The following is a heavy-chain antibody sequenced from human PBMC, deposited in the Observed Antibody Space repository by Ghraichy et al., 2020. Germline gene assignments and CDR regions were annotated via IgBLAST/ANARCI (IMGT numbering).Heavy chain of an antibody. J-gene: IGHJ5*02. CDR2: IYYSGST. CDR3: ARIKQLERRWWFDP. V-gene: IGHV4-59*01. CDR1: GGSISSYY. D-gene: IGHD1-1*01. Sequence: SETLSLTCTVSGGSISSYYWSWIRQPPGKGLEWIGYIYYSGSTNYNPSLKSRVTISVDTSKNQFSLKLSSVTAADTAVYYCARIKQLERRWWFDPWGQGTLVTVSS.